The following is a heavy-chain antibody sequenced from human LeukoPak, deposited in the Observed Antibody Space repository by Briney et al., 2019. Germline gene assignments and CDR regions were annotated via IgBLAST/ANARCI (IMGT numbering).Heavy chain of an antibody. Sequence: GESLKISCKGSGYNFPKYWIAWVRQMPGKGLEWMGIIYPDDSDARYSLSFQGQVTISADKSINTAYLQWSRLKASDTAMYYCSRGMDLLYFDYWGQGSLVTVSS. CDR3: SRGMDLLYFDY. D-gene: IGHD2-2*03. J-gene: IGHJ4*02. CDR1: GYNFPKYW. V-gene: IGHV5-51*01. CDR2: IYPDDSDA.